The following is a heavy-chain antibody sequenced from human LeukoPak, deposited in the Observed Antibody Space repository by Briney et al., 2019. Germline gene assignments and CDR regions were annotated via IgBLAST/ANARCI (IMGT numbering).Heavy chain of an antibody. CDR2: MYSTGIT. J-gene: IGHJ4*02. CDR1: GVTVSNNY. D-gene: IGHD1-26*01. Sequence: PGGSLRLSCAASGVTVSNNYISWVRQAPGKGLEWVSVMYSTGITQYGDSVRGRFTISRDNSKNTVYLQMNSLKPEDTAVYYCARDPGGGPTHGYGGQGTLVTVSS. CDR3: ARDPGGGPTHGY. V-gene: IGHV3-66*03.